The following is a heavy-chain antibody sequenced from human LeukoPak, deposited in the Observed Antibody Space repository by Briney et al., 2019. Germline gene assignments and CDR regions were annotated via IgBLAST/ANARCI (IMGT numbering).Heavy chain of an antibody. CDR1: GFTFSSYA. Sequence: GGSLRLSCAAAGFTFSSYAMQWVRQAPGKGLEGGAVISYDGSKKYYADSVKGRFTISRDNSKNTLYLQMNSLRAEDTAVYYCARASAAAGTNWFDPWGQGTLVTVSS. D-gene: IGHD6-13*01. CDR2: ISYDGSKK. J-gene: IGHJ5*02. CDR3: ARASAAAGTNWFDP. V-gene: IGHV3-30-3*01.